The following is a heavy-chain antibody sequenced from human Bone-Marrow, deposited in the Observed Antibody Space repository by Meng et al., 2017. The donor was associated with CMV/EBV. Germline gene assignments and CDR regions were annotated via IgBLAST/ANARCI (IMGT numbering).Heavy chain of an antibody. CDR3: ARDRVYYGSGSYYSTWFDP. D-gene: IGHD3-10*01. Sequence: FPGYYLHWGRRAHGQGLEWMGWINPNSGGTNYAQKFQGRVTMTRDTSISTAYMELSRLRSDDTAVYYCARDRVYYGSGSYYSTWFDPWGQGTLVTVSS. CDR2: INPNSGGT. V-gene: IGHV1-2*02. CDR1: FPGYY. J-gene: IGHJ5*02.